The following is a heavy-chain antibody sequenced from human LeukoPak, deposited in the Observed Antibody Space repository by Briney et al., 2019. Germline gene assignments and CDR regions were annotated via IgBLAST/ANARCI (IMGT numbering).Heavy chain of an antibody. Sequence: GGSLRLSCAASGFTFDDYTMHWVRQTPGKGLEWVSLIGWDGGSTYYADSVKGRFTISRDNSKNSLYLQMNSLRTEDTALYYCAKGHIVGAITEFDYWGRGTLVTVSS. D-gene: IGHD1-26*01. V-gene: IGHV3-43*01. J-gene: IGHJ4*02. CDR1: GFTFDDYT. CDR2: IGWDGGST. CDR3: AKGHIVGAITEFDY.